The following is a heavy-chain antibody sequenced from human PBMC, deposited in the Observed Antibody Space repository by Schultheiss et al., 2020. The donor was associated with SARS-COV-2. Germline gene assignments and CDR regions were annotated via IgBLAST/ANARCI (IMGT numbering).Heavy chain of an antibody. D-gene: IGHD2-2*01. CDR2: IWYDGSNK. CDR3: ASHIVVVPQI. V-gene: IGHV3-30*19. J-gene: IGHJ3*02. Sequence: GESLKISCAASGFTFSSYGMHWVRQAPGKGLEWVAVIWYDGSNKYYADSVKGRFTISRDNSKNTLYLQMNSLRAEDTAVYYCASHIVVVPQIWGQGTMVTVSS. CDR1: GFTFSSYG.